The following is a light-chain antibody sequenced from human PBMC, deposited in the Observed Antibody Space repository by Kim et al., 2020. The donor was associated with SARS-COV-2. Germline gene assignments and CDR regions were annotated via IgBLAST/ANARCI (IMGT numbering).Light chain of an antibody. CDR2: QDD. CDR3: QTWDGITAV. J-gene: IGLJ3*02. V-gene: IGLV3-1*01. CDR1: DLGDKY. Sequence: VSPGQTASISCSGDDLGDKYTCWYQQKPGQSPLLVIYQDDRRPSGIPVRFSGSNSGNTATLTISGTQAMDEADYYCQTWDGITAVFGGGTQLTVL.